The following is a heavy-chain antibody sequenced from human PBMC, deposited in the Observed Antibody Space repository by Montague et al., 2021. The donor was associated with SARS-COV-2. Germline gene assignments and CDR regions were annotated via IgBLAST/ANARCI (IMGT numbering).Heavy chain of an antibody. J-gene: IGHJ4*02. V-gene: IGHV4-59*01. Sequence: SETLSLTCTVSGVSISSYYWSWIRQSPGKGLEWIGYIYYSGSASYHPSLSSRVTISLHASENQFSLRLTSVTSADTAVYYCARSLQGGWYYFDNWGQGTLVTVSS. CDR3: ARSLQGGWYYFDN. CDR1: GVSISSYY. CDR2: IYYSGSA. D-gene: IGHD6-19*01.